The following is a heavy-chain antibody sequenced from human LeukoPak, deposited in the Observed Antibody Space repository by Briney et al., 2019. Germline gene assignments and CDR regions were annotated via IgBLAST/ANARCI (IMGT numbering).Heavy chain of an antibody. V-gene: IGHV3-15*04. CDR3: TTYGSGRKFDY. CDR1: GFTFSSYG. J-gene: IGHJ4*02. Sequence: GGALRLSCAASGFTFSSYGMSWVRQIPGKGLEWVGRIESKTDGGTTDYAAPVKGRFTISRDDSTNTLYLQMNSLKSEDTAVYYCTTYGSGRKFDYWGQGILVTVSS. CDR2: IESKTDGGTT. D-gene: IGHD3-10*01.